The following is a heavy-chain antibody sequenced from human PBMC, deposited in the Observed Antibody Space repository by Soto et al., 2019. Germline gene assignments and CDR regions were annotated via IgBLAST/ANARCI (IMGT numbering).Heavy chain of an antibody. Sequence: GGSLRLSCAASGFTFSSYAMSWVRQAPGKGLEWVSAISGSGGSTYYADSVKGRFTISRDNSKNTLYLQMNSLRAEDTAVYYCATQGADSSGNWFDPWGQGTLVTVSS. CDR3: ATQGADSSGNWFDP. CDR2: ISGSGGST. D-gene: IGHD6-19*01. V-gene: IGHV3-23*01. J-gene: IGHJ5*02. CDR1: GFTFSSYA.